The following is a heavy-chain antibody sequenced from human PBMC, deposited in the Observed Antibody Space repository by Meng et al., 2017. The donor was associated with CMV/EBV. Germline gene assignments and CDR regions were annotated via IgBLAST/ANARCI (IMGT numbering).Heavy chain of an antibody. Sequence: SVKVSCKASGGTFSSYAVSWVRQAPGQGLEWMGGIIPIFGTANYAQKFQGRVTITTDESTSTAYMELSSLRSEDTAVYYCASFYYCSSTSCYTENYYYYGMDVWGQGTTVTVSS. CDR2: IIPIFGTA. CDR3: ASFYYCSSTSCYTENYYYYGMDV. J-gene: IGHJ6*02. V-gene: IGHV1-69*05. CDR1: GGTFSSYA. D-gene: IGHD2-2*02.